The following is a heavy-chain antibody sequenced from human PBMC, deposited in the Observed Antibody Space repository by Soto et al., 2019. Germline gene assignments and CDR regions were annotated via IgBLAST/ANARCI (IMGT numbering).Heavy chain of an antibody. CDR1: GFTVSSNY. J-gene: IGHJ5*02. V-gene: IGHV3-53*02. Sequence: EVQLVETGGGLIQPGGSLRLSCAASGFTVSSNYMSWVRQAPGKGLEWVSVIYSGGSTYYADSVKGRFTISRDNSKNTLYLQMNSLRAEDTAVYYCARVLMVVTAGSWFDPWGQGTLVTVSS. D-gene: IGHD2-21*02. CDR2: IYSGGST. CDR3: ARVLMVVTAGSWFDP.